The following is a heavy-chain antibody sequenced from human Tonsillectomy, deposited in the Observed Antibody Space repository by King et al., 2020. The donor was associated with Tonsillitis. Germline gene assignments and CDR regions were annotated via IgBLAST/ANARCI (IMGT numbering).Heavy chain of an antibody. J-gene: IGHJ4*02. V-gene: IGHV4-38-2*01. Sequence: QLQESGPGLVKTSETLSLTCAVSGYSIRSGYFWAWMRQPPGRGLQWLASIYDTGKTYYSQYLKTRVTISVDTSKHHFSLNLTSVTAADTGLYYCVIFGYGLRRADYWGQGTLVTVSS. D-gene: IGHD3-3*01. CDR1: GYSIRSGYF. CDR3: VIFGYGLRRADY. CDR2: IYDTGKT.